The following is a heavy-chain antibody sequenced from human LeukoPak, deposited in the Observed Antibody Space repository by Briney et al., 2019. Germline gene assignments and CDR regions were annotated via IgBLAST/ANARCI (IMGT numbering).Heavy chain of an antibody. CDR3: ARDLKSGYSDY. D-gene: IGHD3-3*01. CDR2: IWLDGSQK. J-gene: IGHJ4*02. Sequence: PGRSLRLSCAASGFTFSDYGMHWVRQAPGKGLEWVAIIWLDGSQKYYADSVRGRFTTSRDNSKNTVYLQMNSLRAEDTAVYYCARDLKSGYSDYWGQGTLVTVSS. CDR1: GFTFSDYG. V-gene: IGHV3-33*01.